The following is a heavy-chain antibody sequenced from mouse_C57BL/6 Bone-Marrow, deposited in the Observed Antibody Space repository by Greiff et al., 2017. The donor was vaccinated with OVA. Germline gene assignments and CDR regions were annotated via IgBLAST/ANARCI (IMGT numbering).Heavy chain of an antibody. CDR3: ARDLYYSNYFSYRYFDV. V-gene: IGHV5-16*01. CDR2: INYDGSST. Sequence: DVKLVESEGGLVQPGSSMKLSCTASGFTFSDYYMAWVRQVPEKGLEWVANINYDGSSTYYLDSLKSRFIISRDNAKNILYLQMSSLKSEDTATYYCARDLYYSNYFSYRYFDVWGTGTTVTVSS. D-gene: IGHD2-5*01. CDR1: GFTFSDYY. J-gene: IGHJ1*03.